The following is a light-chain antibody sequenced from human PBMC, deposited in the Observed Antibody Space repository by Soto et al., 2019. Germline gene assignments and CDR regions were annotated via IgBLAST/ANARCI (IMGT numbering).Light chain of an antibody. V-gene: IGKV3-20*01. CDR2: GAS. CDR1: QSVSSSY. Sequence: EIVLTQSPGTLSLSPGERATLSCRASQSVSSSYLAWYQQKPGQAPRLLIYGASSRATGIPDRFSGSGSGTDFTLTISRLEPEDFAVYYCQQYGSSPRLNFGGGTKVDIK. CDR3: QQYGSSPRLN. J-gene: IGKJ4*01.